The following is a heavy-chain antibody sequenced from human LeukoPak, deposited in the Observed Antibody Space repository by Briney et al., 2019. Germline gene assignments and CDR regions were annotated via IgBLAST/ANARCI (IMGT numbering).Heavy chain of an antibody. J-gene: IGHJ3*01. V-gene: IGHV3-23*01. D-gene: IGHD5-12*01. CDR2: FSASGGTP. Sequence: GGSLRLSCAASGFTFRNYAMSWVRQAPGKGLEWVSAFSASGGTPYYADSVKGRFTISRDNSQNTLYLQMNSLRAEDTAVYYCAKRHIAALGGDAFDAWGQGTMVTVSS. CDR1: GFTFRNYA. CDR3: AKRHIAALGGDAFDA.